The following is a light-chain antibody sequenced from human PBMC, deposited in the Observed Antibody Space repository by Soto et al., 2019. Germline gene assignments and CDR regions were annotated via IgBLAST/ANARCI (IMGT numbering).Light chain of an antibody. V-gene: IGKV3-20*01. CDR2: AAS. CDR3: QQYASSVVYT. Sequence: EIVLAQSPGTQSLSPGETATLSCRASQSLTTRYLAWYQQKPGQAPRLLIYAASTRATGTPDRFSGSGSGTDCTLTISSLEPEDFAVYFCQQYASSVVYTFGQGTKLEIK. CDR1: QSLTTRY. J-gene: IGKJ2*01.